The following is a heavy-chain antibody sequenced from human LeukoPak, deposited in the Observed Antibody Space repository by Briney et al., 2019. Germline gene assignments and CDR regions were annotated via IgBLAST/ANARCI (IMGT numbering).Heavy chain of an antibody. CDR1: GFTFSSYG. J-gene: IGHJ2*01. CDR2: ISYDGSNK. CDR3: AKLEGYCSSSTCHGNWYFDR. D-gene: IGHD2-2*01. Sequence: QPGRSLRLSCAASGFTFSSYGMHWVRQAPGKGLEWVAVISYDGSNKYYADSVKGRFTISRDNSKNTLYVQMNSLRAEDTALYYCAKLEGYCSSSTCHGNWYFDRWGRGTLVTVSS. V-gene: IGHV3-30*18.